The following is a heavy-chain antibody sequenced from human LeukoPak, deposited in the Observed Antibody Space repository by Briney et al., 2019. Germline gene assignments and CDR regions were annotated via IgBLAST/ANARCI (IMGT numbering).Heavy chain of an antibody. V-gene: IGHV4-59*08. D-gene: IGHD1-14*01. CDR1: GGSISSYY. Sequence: ASETLSLTCSVSGGSISSYYWSWIRQSPGKGLEWIGYIHNSGRTNYNPSLKSRVTGFVDTSKNQVSLRLSSVTAADTAVYYCARHGTISSESYFDYWGQGTLVTVSS. CDR2: IHNSGRT. J-gene: IGHJ4*02. CDR3: ARHGTISSESYFDY.